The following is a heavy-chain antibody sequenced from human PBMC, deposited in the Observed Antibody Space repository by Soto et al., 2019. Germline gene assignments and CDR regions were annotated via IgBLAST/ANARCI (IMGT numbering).Heavy chain of an antibody. V-gene: IGHV1-3*01. J-gene: IGHJ5*02. CDR3: AREGGDEGWFDP. CDR2: INAGNGNT. Sequence: GASVKVSCKASGYTFTSYAMHWVRQAPGQRLEWMGWINAGNGNTKYSQKFQGRVTITRDTSASTAYMELSSLRSEDTAVYYCAREGGDEGWFDPWGQGTLVTVSS. CDR1: GYTFTSYA.